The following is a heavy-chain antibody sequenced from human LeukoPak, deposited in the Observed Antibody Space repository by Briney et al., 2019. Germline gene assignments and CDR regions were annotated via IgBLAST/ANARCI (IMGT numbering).Heavy chain of an antibody. CDR3: ARIARIMWGMDV. V-gene: IGHV1-2*02. CDR2: INPNSGGT. D-gene: IGHD3-16*01. CDR1: GYTFTGYY. Sequence: ASVKVSRKASGYTFTGYYMHWVRQAPGQGLEWMGWINPNSGGTNYAQKFQGRVTMTRDTSISTAYMELSRLRSDDTAVYYCARIARIMWGMDVWGQGTTVTVSS. J-gene: IGHJ6*02.